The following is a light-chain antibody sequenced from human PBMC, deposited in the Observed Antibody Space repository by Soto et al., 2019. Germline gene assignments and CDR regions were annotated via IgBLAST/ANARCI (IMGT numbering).Light chain of an antibody. CDR1: QSVSSSY. CDR3: QQYGSSPST. Sequence: EIVLTQSPGTLSLSPGERATLSCRASQSVSSSYLAWYQQKPGQAPRLLIYGASSRATGIPDRFSGSGSGTDFTLTISSLEPEEFAVDYWQQYGSSPSTFGQGTKVEIK. J-gene: IGKJ1*01. V-gene: IGKV3-20*01. CDR2: GAS.